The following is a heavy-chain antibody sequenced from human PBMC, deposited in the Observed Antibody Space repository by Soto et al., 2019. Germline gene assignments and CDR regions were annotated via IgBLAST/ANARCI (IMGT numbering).Heavy chain of an antibody. Sequence: PVGSLRLSCAASGFTFSGSAMHWVRQASGKGLEWVGRIRSKANSYATAYAASVKGRFTISRDDSKNTAYLQMNSLKTEDTAVYYCTRTDIVVVPAAPYGMDVWGQGTTVTVSS. V-gene: IGHV3-73*01. D-gene: IGHD2-2*01. CDR2: IRSKANSYAT. CDR1: GFTFSGSA. J-gene: IGHJ6*02. CDR3: TRTDIVVVPAAPYGMDV.